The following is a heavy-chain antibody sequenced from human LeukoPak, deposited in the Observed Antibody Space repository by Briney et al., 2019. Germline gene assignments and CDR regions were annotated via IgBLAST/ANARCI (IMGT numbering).Heavy chain of an antibody. J-gene: IGHJ3*02. D-gene: IGHD3-16*01. V-gene: IGHV3-30*02. CDR2: IRYDGSNK. CDR1: GFTFSSYG. Sequence: PGGSLRLSCAASGFTFSSYGMHWVRQAPGKGLEWVAFIRYDGSNKYYAVSVKGRFTISRDNSKNTLYLQMNSLRAEDTAVYYCAKDLTELGEDDAFDIWGQGTMVTVSS. CDR3: AKDLTELGEDDAFDI.